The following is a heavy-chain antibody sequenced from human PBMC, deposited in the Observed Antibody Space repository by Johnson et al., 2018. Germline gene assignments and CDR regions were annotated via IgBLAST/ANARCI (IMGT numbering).Heavy chain of an antibody. CDR3: AKDWEIWNYHMDV. CDR2: INSDGSST. Sequence: VQLQESGGGLVQXGGSLRLSCAASGFTFSSYWMHWVRQAPGKGLVWVSRINSDGSSTSYADSVKGRFTISRDNAKNTLYLQMNSLRAEDTAVYYGAKDWEIWNYHMDVWGKGTTVTVSS. D-gene: IGHD1-7*01. CDR1: GFTFSSYW. J-gene: IGHJ6*03. V-gene: IGHV3-74*01.